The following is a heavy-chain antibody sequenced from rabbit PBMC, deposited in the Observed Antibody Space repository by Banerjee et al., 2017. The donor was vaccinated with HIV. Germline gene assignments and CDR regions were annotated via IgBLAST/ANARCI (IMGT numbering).Heavy chain of an antibody. D-gene: IGHD4-1*01. Sequence: QQQLEESGGGLVKPEGSLTLTCKASGFDFSSNAMCWVRQAPGKGLDWIACIYAGSSDNTGYASWAKGRFTISKASWTTVTLQMTSLTAADTASYFCARDLAGVIGWNFGLWGQGTLVTVS. V-gene: IGHV1S45*01. J-gene: IGHJ3*01. CDR2: IYAGSSDNT. CDR3: ARDLAGVIGWNFGL. CDR1: GFDFSSNA.